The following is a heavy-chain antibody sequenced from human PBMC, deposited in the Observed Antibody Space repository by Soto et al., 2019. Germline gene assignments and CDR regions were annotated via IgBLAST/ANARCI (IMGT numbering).Heavy chain of an antibody. J-gene: IGHJ4*02. CDR2: IYHTGST. CDR1: GGSISTVGHY. Sequence: TLSLTCSVSGGSISTVGHYWTWIRQPPGKGLEWIGSIYHTGSTYYSKSLRSRLTMSVDTSKSQFSLRLSSVTAADTAVYYCARATGTLRSRNCDYWGQGSLGTVSS. CDR3: ARATGTLRSRNCDY. D-gene: IGHD1-1*01. V-gene: IGHV4-31*03.